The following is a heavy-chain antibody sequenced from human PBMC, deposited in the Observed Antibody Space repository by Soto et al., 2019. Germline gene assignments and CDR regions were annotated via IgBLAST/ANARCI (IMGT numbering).Heavy chain of an antibody. CDR1: GFTFSSYG. CDR2: ISYDGSNK. Sequence: GGSLRLSCAASGFTFSSYGMHWVRQAPGKGLEWVAVISYDGSNKYYADSVKGRFTISRDNSKNTLYLQMNSLRAEDTAVYYCAKDFRKGPMTTVTTGLFDYWGQGTLVTVSS. J-gene: IGHJ4*02. CDR3: AKDFRKGPMTTVTTGLFDY. D-gene: IGHD4-17*01. V-gene: IGHV3-30*18.